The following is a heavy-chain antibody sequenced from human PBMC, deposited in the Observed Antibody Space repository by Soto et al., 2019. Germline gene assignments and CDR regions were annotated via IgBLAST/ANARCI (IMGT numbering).Heavy chain of an antibody. CDR1: GFTFSSST. J-gene: IGHJ4*02. D-gene: IGHD1-26*01. V-gene: IGHV3-30-3*01. CDR2: ISSDENNK. CDR3: ARGGGGKWEP. Sequence: QVQLVESGGGLVKPGGSLRLSCAASGFTFSSSTMYWVRQAPGKGLEWVAIISSDENNKYCADSVKGRFIISRDNSKNTLYLQIDSLRPEDTAVYYCARGGGGKWEPWGQGTLVTVSS.